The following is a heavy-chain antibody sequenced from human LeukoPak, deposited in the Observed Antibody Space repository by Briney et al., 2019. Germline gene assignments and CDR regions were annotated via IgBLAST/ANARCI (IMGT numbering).Heavy chain of an antibody. D-gene: IGHD3-9*01. J-gene: IGHJ4*02. V-gene: IGHV4-34*01. CDR2: MYYRGST. Sequence: PSETLSLTCAVYGGSFSGFYWGWIRQPPGKGLEWIGSMYYRGSTYHNPSLKSRVTISVDTSKNQFSLKLSSVTAADTAVYYCASTYYDILTGASTYFDYWGQGTLVTVSS. CDR1: GGSFSGFY. CDR3: ASTYYDILTGASTYFDY.